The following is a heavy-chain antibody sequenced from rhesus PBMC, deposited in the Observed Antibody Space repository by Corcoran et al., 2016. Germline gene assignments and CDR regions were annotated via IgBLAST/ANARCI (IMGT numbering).Heavy chain of an antibody. J-gene: IGHJ2*01. Sequence: QLQLQESGPGLVKPSETLSLPCAVSGGSISGSWCSWIRQPPGKGREWIGRIDRSGSTDYNPPLKIRVTISRDTAKNQFSRKRGSGTAADTAVYYCARVGGGWFQYFDLWGPGTPITISS. D-gene: IGHD6-37*01. CDR3: ARVGGGWFQYFDL. V-gene: IGHV4-160*01. CDR1: GGSISGSW. CDR2: IDRSGST.